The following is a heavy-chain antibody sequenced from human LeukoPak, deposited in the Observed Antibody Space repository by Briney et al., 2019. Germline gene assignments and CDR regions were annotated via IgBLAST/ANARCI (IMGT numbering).Heavy chain of an antibody. Sequence: SETLSLTCTVSGVSISRGSHYWSWIRQPAGKGLEWIGRIHTIGNTNYSPSLWRRVTISVDTSKNQFSLRLHSVTAADTAVYYCARDRSYYSDTGTDYWGQGALVTASS. CDR3: ARDRSYYSDTGTDY. V-gene: IGHV4-61*02. CDR1: GVSISRGSHY. D-gene: IGHD3-22*01. CDR2: IHTIGNT. J-gene: IGHJ4*02.